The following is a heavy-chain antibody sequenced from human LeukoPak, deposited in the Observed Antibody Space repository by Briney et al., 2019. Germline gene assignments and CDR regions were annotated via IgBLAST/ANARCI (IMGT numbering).Heavy chain of an antibody. CDR3: ARVSGTISLDY. V-gene: IGHV4-34*01. CDR2: INHSGST. D-gene: IGHD3-9*01. Sequence: SETLSLTCAVYGGSFSGYYWSWIRQPPGKGLEWIGEINHSGSTNYNPSLKSRVTISVDTSKNQFSLKLSSVTAADTAVYYCARVSGTISLDYWGQGTLVTASS. CDR1: GGSFSGYY. J-gene: IGHJ4*02.